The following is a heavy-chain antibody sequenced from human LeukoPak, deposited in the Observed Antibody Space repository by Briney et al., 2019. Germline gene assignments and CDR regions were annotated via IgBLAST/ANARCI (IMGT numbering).Heavy chain of an antibody. CDR2: ISSSSSYI. D-gene: IGHD6-19*01. V-gene: IGHV3-21*01. CDR3: ARDYSSGWYGDY. CDR1: GFSFSIYS. J-gene: IGHJ4*02. Sequence: GGSLRLSCAASGFSFSIYSMNWVRQAPGKGLEWVSSISSSSSYIYYADSVKGRFTISRDNAKNSLYLQMNSLRAEDTAVYYCARDYSSGWYGDYWGQGTLVTVSS.